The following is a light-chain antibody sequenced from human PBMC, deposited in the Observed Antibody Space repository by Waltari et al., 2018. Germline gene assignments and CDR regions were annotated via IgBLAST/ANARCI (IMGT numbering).Light chain of an antibody. J-gene: IGLJ3*02. CDR1: SSDVGSYNY. CDR3: SSYTSSSTWV. CDR2: DVT. Sequence: QSALTQPASVSGSPGQSITISCTGTSSDVGSYNYVSWYQQHPGKAPKLMIYDVTKRPSGVSNHFSGSKSGNTASLTISGLQAEDEADYYCSSYTSSSTWVFGGGTKLTVL. V-gene: IGLV2-14*01.